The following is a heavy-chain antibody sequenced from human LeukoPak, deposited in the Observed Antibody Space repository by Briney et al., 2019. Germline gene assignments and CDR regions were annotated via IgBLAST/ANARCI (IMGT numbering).Heavy chain of an antibody. D-gene: IGHD3-10*01. CDR3: ARSSKLLKSLDY. J-gene: IGHJ4*02. Sequence: SETLSLTCTVSGGSISSSSYYWGWIRQPPGKGLEWIGSIYYSGSTYYNPSLKSRVTISVDTSKNQFSLKLSSVTAADTAVYYCARSSKLLKSLDYWGQGTLVTVPS. CDR2: IYYSGST. CDR1: GGSISSSSYY. V-gene: IGHV4-39*01.